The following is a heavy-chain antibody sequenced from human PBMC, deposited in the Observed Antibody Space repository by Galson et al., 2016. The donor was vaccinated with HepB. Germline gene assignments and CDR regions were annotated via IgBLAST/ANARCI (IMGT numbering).Heavy chain of an antibody. CDR2: ISSTGSTV. V-gene: IGHV3-11*04. J-gene: IGHJ5*02. Sequence: SLRLSCAASGFTFRDYYMSWIRQAPGKGLEWVSFISSTGSTVFYADSMRGRFTISRDNAKSSLYLQMNNLRPEDMAVYYCARDFPRFDPWGRGTLVTVSS. CDR3: ARDFPRFDP. CDR1: GFTFRDYY.